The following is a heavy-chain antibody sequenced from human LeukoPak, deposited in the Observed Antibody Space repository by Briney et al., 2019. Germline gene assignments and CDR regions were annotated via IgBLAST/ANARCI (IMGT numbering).Heavy chain of an antibody. CDR2: ISRSSTYI. D-gene: IGHD6-19*01. Sequence: GGSLRLSCAASGFTFSTYSMNWVRQAPGKGLEWVSSISRSSTYIYYADSIKGRFTISRDDAKKSLYLQMSSLGAEDTAVYYCGREEYSSGTPIDYWGQGTLVTVSS. CDR1: GFTFSTYS. V-gene: IGHV3-21*01. CDR3: GREEYSSGTPIDY. J-gene: IGHJ4*02.